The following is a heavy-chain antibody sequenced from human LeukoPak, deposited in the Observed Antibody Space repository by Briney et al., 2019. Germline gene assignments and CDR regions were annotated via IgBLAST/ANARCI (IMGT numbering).Heavy chain of an antibody. D-gene: IGHD6-13*01. CDR3: AKSEVRYSSSWYDY. CDR1: GFTFSSYA. CDR2: ISGSGGST. V-gene: IGHV3-23*01. J-gene: IGHJ4*02. Sequence: GGSLRLSCAASGFTFSSYAMGWVRQAPGKGLEWVSAISGSGGSTYYADSVKGRFTISRDNSKNTLYLQMNSLRAEDTAVYYCAKSEVRYSSSWYDYWGQGTLVTVSS.